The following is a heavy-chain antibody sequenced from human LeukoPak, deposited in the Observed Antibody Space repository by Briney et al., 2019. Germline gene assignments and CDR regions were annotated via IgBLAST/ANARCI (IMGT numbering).Heavy chain of an antibody. CDR2: IDFSGSTI. Sequence: GGSLRLSCAASGFTFSSYEMNWVRQAPGKGLEWVSYIDFSGSTIYYADSVKGRFTISRDNAKKSLYLQMNSLRGDDTAVYYCARGLGSSGWYYVFDYWGQGALVTVSS. CDR1: GFTFSSYE. CDR3: ARGLGSSGWYYVFDY. J-gene: IGHJ4*02. D-gene: IGHD6-19*01. V-gene: IGHV3-48*03.